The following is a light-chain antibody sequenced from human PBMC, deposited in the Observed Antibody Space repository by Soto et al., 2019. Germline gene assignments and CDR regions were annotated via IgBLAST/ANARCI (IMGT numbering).Light chain of an antibody. CDR2: EVS. J-gene: IGLJ1*01. CDR1: NSDVGAYNY. V-gene: IGLV2-14*01. Sequence: QSALTQPASVSGSPGQSITISCTGTNSDVGAYNYVSWYQQHPGKAPKVLIYEVSNRPSSVSNRFSGSKSGNTASLTISGLQAEDEADYYCSSYTSSSTLVFGTGTKLTVL. CDR3: SSYTSSSTLV.